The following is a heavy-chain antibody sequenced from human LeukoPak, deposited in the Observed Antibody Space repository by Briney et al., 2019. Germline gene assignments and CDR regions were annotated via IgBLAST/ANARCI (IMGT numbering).Heavy chain of an antibody. CDR1: GFTFSSYG. V-gene: IGHV3-33*01. CDR3: ARHNYGDYVGVYYYYMDV. Sequence: GGSLRLSCAASGFTFSSYGMHWVRQAPGKGLEWVAIIWSDGSTNYYADFVKGRFIISRDNSKNTLYLQMHSLRAEDTAVYYCARHNYGDYVGVYYYYMDVWGKGTTVTVSS. J-gene: IGHJ6*03. D-gene: IGHD4-17*01. CDR2: IWSDGSTN.